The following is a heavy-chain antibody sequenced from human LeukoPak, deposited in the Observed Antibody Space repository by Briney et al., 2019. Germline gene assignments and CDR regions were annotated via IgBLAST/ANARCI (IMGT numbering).Heavy chain of an antibody. V-gene: IGHV1-18*01. Sequence: ASVKVSCKASGYTFTSYGISWVRQAPGQGLEWMGWISAYNGNTNYAQKLQGRVTMTTDTSTSTAYMELRSLRSDDTAVYHCAREAWFGELGPSDYWGQGTLVTVSS. CDR1: GYTFTSYG. CDR2: ISAYNGNT. D-gene: IGHD3-10*01. CDR3: AREAWFGELGPSDY. J-gene: IGHJ4*02.